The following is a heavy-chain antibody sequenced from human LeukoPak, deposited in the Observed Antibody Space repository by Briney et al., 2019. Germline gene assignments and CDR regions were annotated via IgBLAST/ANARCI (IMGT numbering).Heavy chain of an antibody. CDR2: FDPEDGET. D-gene: IGHD3-22*01. CDR1: GYTLTELS. Sequence: GASVKVSCKVSGYTLTELSMHWVRQAPGKGLEWMGGFDPEDGETIYAQKFQGRVTMTEDTSTDTAYMELSSLRSEDTAVYYCATGYYYDSSGYSKLTLGRLFTVPDAFDIWGQGTMVTVSS. J-gene: IGHJ3*02. CDR3: ATGYYYDSSGYSKLTLGRLFTVPDAFDI. V-gene: IGHV1-24*01.